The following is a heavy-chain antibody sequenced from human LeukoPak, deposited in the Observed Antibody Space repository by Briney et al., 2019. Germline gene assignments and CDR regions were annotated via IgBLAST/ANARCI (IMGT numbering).Heavy chain of an antibody. CDR1: GFTFSSYA. V-gene: IGHV3-30-3*01. Sequence: GGSLRLSCAASGFTFSSYAMHWVRQAPGKGLEWVAVISYDGSIKSDADSVKGRFTISRDNSKNTLYLQMNSLRAEDTAVYYCARDRNGGFDYWGQGSLVTVSS. J-gene: IGHJ4*02. CDR3: ARDRNGGFDY. D-gene: IGHD3-10*01. CDR2: ISYDGSIK.